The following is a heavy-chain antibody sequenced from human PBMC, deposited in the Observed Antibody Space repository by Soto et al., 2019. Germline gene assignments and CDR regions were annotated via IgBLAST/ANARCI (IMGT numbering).Heavy chain of an antibody. V-gene: IGHV3-33*01. Sequence: QVQLVESGGGVVQPGRSLRLSCAASGFTFSSYGMHWVRQAPGKGLEWVAVIWYDGSNKYYADSVKGRFTISRDNSKNTLYLQMNSMRAEDTAVYYCGINWGWSAFDIWGQGTMVTVSS. D-gene: IGHD7-27*01. CDR3: GINWGWSAFDI. CDR2: IWYDGSNK. J-gene: IGHJ3*02. CDR1: GFTFSSYG.